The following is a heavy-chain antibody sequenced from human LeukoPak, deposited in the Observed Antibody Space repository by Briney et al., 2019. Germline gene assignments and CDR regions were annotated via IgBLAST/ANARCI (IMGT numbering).Heavy chain of an antibody. CDR1: GYTFTSNA. Sequence: ASVEVSCKASGYTFTSNAMHWVRQAPGQRLEWMGWINVGNGNTKYSQEFQGRVTITRDTSASTAYMELSSLRSEDMAVYYCARVVKYSSGPLTDLLPYYFDYWGQGTLVTVSS. CDR3: ARVVKYSSGPLTDLLPYYFDY. J-gene: IGHJ4*02. D-gene: IGHD6-19*01. CDR2: INVGNGNT. V-gene: IGHV1-3*03.